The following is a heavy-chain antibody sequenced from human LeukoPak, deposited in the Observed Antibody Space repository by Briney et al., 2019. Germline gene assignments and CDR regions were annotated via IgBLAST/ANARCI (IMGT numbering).Heavy chain of an antibody. D-gene: IGHD2-2*01. CDR1: GFTFSSCS. J-gene: IGHJ4*02. V-gene: IGHV3-48*02. Sequence: GGSLTLSCAASGFTFSSCSMNWVRQAPGKGLEWVSFISSSSSTIYYTDSVRGRFTISGDNAKNSLYLQMNSLRDEDTAVYYCARDSRYCSSANCYFDYWGQGTLVTVSS. CDR3: ARDSRYCSSANCYFDY. CDR2: ISSSSSTI.